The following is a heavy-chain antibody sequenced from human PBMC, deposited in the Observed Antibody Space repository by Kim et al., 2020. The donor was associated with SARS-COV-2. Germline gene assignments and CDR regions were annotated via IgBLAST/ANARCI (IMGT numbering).Heavy chain of an antibody. V-gene: IGHV3-43D*03. CDR2: ISWDGGST. CDR1: GFTFDDYA. D-gene: IGHD3-10*01. J-gene: IGHJ4*02. Sequence: GGSLRLSCAASGFTFDDYAMHWVRQAPGKGLEWVSLISWDGGSTYYADSVKGRFTISRDNSKNSLYLQMNSLRAEDTALYYCAKGRYGSGSYYNVIFHPIDYWGQGTLVTVSS. CDR3: AKGRYGSGSYYNVIFHPIDY.